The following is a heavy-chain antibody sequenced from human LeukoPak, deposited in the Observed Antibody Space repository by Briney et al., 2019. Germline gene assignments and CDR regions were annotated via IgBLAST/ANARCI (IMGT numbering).Heavy chain of an antibody. CDR3: ARDRRGTSDY. CDR1: G. Sequence: GMXWXXXAPGKGLEWVAVIWYDGSNKYYADSVKGRFTISRDNSKNTLYLQMNSLRAEDTAVYYCARDRRGTSDYWGQGTLVTVSS. V-gene: IGHV3-33*01. CDR2: IWYDGSNK. J-gene: IGHJ4*02.